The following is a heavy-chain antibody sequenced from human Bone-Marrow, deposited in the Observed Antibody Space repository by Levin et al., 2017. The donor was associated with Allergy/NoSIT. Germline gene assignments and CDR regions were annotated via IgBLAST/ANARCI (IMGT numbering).Heavy chain of an antibody. CDR2: IYWDDDT. V-gene: IGHV2-5*02. CDR1: GFSFNTSGVG. Sequence: SGPTLVKPTQTLTLTCTFSGFSFNTSGVGVGWMRQPPGKALEWLALIYWDDDTRYSPFLKSRLTITKDTSKNQVVLTLTNVDPVDTATYYCVRRQQFATTGGFDPWGQGTLVTVSS. J-gene: IGHJ5*02. CDR3: VRRQQFATTGGFDP. D-gene: IGHD5-12*01.